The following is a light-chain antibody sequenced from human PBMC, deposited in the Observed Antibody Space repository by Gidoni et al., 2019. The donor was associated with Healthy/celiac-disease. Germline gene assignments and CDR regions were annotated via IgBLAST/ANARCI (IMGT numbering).Light chain of an antibody. Sequence: QSALTQPASVSGSPGQSITISCTGTSSDVGCYNHVSWYQQHPGKAPKLMIYDVSNRPSGVSNRFSGSKSGNTASLTISGLQAEDEADYYCSSYTSSSTDVFGTGTKVTVL. CDR3: SSYTSSSTDV. CDR2: DVS. V-gene: IGLV2-14*01. J-gene: IGLJ1*01. CDR1: SSDVGCYNH.